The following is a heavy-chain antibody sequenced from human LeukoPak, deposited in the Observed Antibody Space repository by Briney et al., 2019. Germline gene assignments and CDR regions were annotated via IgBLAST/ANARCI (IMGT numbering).Heavy chain of an antibody. D-gene: IGHD1-26*01. Sequence: SLRLSCTASGFTFGDYAMSWVRQAPGKGLEWVGFIRSKASGGTTEYTASVKGRFTISRDDSKSIAYLQMNSLITEDTAVYYCTRGYSIDYWGQETQDTVSS. CDR2: IRSKASGGTT. J-gene: IGHJ4*02. CDR3: TRGYSIDY. V-gene: IGHV3-49*04. CDR1: GFTFGDYA.